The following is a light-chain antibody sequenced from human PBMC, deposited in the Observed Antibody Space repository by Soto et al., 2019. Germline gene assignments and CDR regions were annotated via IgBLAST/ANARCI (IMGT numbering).Light chain of an antibody. CDR3: QQYSSWPPIT. CDR2: GAS. V-gene: IGKV3D-15*01. Sequence: EIVMTQSPATLSVSPGERATLSCRASQSVSSNLAWYQQKPGQAPRLLIYGASSRATGIPARFSGSGSGTEFTLTLSSLQSEDFAVYYCQQYSSWPPITFGQGTRLEIK. J-gene: IGKJ5*01. CDR1: QSVSSN.